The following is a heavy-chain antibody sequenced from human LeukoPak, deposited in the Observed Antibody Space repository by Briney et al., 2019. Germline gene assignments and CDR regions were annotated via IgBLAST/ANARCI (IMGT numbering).Heavy chain of an antibody. D-gene: IGHD2-8*01. Sequence: GGCLRLVCAASRFTLSSYGVHWVRQAPGKGLEWVPFIRYDGSNKYYADSVKGRFTISRDNSKNTLYLQMNSLRAEDTAVYYCARPLLYYSDPLPNFDYWGQGTLVTVSS. J-gene: IGHJ4*02. CDR1: RFTLSSYG. CDR2: IRYDGSNK. V-gene: IGHV3-30*02. CDR3: ARPLLYYSDPLPNFDY.